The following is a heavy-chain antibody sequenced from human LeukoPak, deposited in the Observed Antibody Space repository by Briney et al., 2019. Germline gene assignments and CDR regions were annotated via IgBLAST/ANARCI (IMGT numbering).Heavy chain of an antibody. Sequence: ASVTVSFKASGYTFSSYDINWARQATGQGLEWMGWMNPNSGNTGYAQKFQGRVTMTRNTSISTAYMELSSLRSEDTAVYYCARGRKSALTYGSGTYAYYFDYWGQGTLVTVSS. J-gene: IGHJ4*02. V-gene: IGHV1-8*01. CDR1: GYTFSSYD. CDR2: MNPNSGNT. D-gene: IGHD3-10*01. CDR3: ARGRKSALTYGSGTYAYYFDY.